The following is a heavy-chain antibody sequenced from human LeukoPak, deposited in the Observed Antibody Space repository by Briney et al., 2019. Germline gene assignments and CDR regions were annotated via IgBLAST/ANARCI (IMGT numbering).Heavy chain of an antibody. CDR3: ARKPLSGGYGGTIDY. J-gene: IGHJ4*02. CDR1: GFTFSSYG. V-gene: IGHV3-33*01. Sequence: SGGSLRLSCAASGFTFSSYGMHWVRQAPGKGLEWVAVIWYDGSNKYYADSVKGRFTISRDNAKNTLYLRMNSLRAEDTAIYYCARKPLSGGYGGTIDYWGQGTLVTVSS. D-gene: IGHD5-12*01. CDR2: IWYDGSNK.